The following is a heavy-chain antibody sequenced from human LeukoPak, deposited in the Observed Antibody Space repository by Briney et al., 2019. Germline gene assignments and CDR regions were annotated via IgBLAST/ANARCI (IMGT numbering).Heavy chain of an antibody. D-gene: IGHD5-24*01. J-gene: IGHJ4*02. CDR3: ARDRWLQCADY. CDR1: GYSISSNYH. Sequence: SETLSLTCTVSGYSISSNYHWGWIRQPPGKGLEWIGSIYHSGSTYYNPSLKSRVTISVDTSKNQFSLKLSSVTAADTAVYYCARDRWLQCADYWGQGTLVTVSS. V-gene: IGHV4-38-2*02. CDR2: IYHSGST.